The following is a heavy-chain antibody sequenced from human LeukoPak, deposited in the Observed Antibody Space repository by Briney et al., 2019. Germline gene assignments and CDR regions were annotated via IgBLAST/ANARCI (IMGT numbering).Heavy chain of an antibody. D-gene: IGHD6-19*01. Sequence: GGSLRLSCAASGFMFSSFEMYWVRQAPGKGLEWVSYISSGASTMYYADSVKGRFTISRDNAKNSLYLQMNSLRAEDTAVYYCARIEQWLVLIDYWGQGTLVTVSS. V-gene: IGHV3-48*03. CDR3: ARIEQWLVLIDY. J-gene: IGHJ4*02. CDR2: ISSGASTM. CDR1: GFMFSSFE.